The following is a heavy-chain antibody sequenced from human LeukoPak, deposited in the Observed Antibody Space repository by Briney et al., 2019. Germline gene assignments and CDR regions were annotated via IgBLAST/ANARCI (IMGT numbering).Heavy chain of an antibody. Sequence: GESLKISCKGSGYSFTSYWIGWVRQMPGKGLEWMGIIYPGDSDTRYSPSFQGQVTISADKSITTGYLQWSSLKASDTAMYYCARRPRYCSGGSCHLDYWGQGTLVTVSS. J-gene: IGHJ4*02. D-gene: IGHD2-15*01. CDR3: ARRPRYCSGGSCHLDY. V-gene: IGHV5-51*01. CDR1: GYSFTSYW. CDR2: IYPGDSDT.